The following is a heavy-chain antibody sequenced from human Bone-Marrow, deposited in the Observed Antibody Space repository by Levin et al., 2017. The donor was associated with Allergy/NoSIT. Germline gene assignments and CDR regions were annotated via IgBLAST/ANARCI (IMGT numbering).Heavy chain of an antibody. CDR2: IARDGSVQ. CDR3: AKENYDGAGNYFDY. Sequence: QPGGSLRLSCAAPAFTFSSHGMHWVRQAPGKGLEWVAVIARDGSVQYYADSVKGRFIISRDNAKNTLYLQMNSLRTEDSAVYYCAKENYDGAGNYFDYWGPGTLVTVSS. CDR1: AFTFSSHG. J-gene: IGHJ4*02. D-gene: IGHD3-10*01. V-gene: IGHV3-30*18.